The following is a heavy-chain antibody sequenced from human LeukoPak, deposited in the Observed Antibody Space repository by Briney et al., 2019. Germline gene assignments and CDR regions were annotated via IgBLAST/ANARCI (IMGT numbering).Heavy chain of an antibody. J-gene: IGHJ4*02. D-gene: IGHD6-19*01. Sequence: PGGSLRLSCAASGFTFSSYSMNWVRQAPGKGLEWVSSISSSSSYIYYADSVKGRFAISRDNAKNSLYLQMNSLRAEDTAVYYCASPVAVAGTSFDYWGQGTLVTVSP. V-gene: IGHV3-21*06. CDR1: GFTFSSYS. CDR2: ISSSSSYI. CDR3: ASPVAVAGTSFDY.